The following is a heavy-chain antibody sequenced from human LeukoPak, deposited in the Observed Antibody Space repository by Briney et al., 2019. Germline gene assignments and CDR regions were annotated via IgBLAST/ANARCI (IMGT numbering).Heavy chain of an antibody. CDR3: ARNYYEPTYDYYFDC. CDR2: ISRNSTYI. CDR1: GFTFSDYI. Sequence: GGSLRLSCAASGFTFSDYIMNWVRQAPGKGLEWVASISRNSTYIHYADSVKGRFTISRDNSKNTLYLHMNSLRAEDTALYYCARNYYEPTYDYYFDCWGQGTLVTVSS. V-gene: IGHV3-21*04. J-gene: IGHJ4*02. D-gene: IGHD1-26*01.